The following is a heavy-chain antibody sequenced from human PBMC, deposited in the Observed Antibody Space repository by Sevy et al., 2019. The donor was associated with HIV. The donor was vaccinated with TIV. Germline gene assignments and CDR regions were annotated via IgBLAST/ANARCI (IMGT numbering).Heavy chain of an antibody. CDR3: TKDRDIVASPSDY. Sequence: GGSLRLSCAASGFTFSNYGMTWVRQAPGNGLEWVSVISGGGSSTDYADTVKGRFTISRDNSKNTLYLQLNSLRADDTAVYYCTKDRDIVASPSDYSGQGTVVTVSS. V-gene: IGHV3-23*01. D-gene: IGHD5-12*01. CDR2: ISGGGSST. CDR1: GFTFSNYG. J-gene: IGHJ4*02.